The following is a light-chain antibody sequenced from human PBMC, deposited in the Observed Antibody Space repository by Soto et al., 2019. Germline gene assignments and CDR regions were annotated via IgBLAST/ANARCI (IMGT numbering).Light chain of an antibody. CDR1: QSISSW. Sequence: DIQMTQSPSTLSASVGDRVTITCRASQSISSWLAWYQQKPGTPPKLLIYKASTLQSGVPSRFSGSGSGTEFTLTISSLQPDDIATYYCQQYHSYSRTFGQGIKVDIK. CDR3: QQYHSYSRT. J-gene: IGKJ1*01. CDR2: KAS. V-gene: IGKV1-5*03.